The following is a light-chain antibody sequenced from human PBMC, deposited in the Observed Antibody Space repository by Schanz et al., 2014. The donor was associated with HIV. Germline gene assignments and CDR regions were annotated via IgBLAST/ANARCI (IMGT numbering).Light chain of an antibody. J-gene: IGKJ1*01. Sequence: DIQMTQSPSSLSASVGDRVTITCRASQGISTYLNWYQQKPGKAPKLLIYAASSLQSGVPSRFSGSGSGTDFTLTISSLQPEDFASYFCQQSYGTSWTFGQGTKVEIK. CDR2: AAS. CDR1: QGISTY. V-gene: IGKV1-39*01. CDR3: QQSYGTSWT.